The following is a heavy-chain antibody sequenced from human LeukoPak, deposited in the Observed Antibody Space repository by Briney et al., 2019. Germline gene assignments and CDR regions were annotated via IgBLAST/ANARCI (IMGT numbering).Heavy chain of an antibody. D-gene: IGHD2-2*01. CDR1: GYTFTTFG. J-gene: IGHJ4*02. CDR3: ASDHSSSSQLLDY. Sequence: ASVKVSCKASGYTFTTFGVTWVRQAPRQGLEWMGWISAYNGDTNYAQKFQGRFTMTTDTSTNTAYIELRSLRSDDTAVYYCASDHSSSSQLLDYWGQGTLVTVSS. CDR2: ISAYNGDT. V-gene: IGHV1-18*01.